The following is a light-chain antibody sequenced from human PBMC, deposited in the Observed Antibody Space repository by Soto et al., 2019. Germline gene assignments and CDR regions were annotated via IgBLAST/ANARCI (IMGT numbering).Light chain of an antibody. CDR1: QSVGNN. Sequence: ELGSTQSPGTLSESPGERVTLSCRASQSVGNNLAWHQQKPGQAPRLLIYGASTRATGFPARFSGSGSGTEFTLTISSLQSEDCAIYYCQQYHTWPITFGGGTKVDIK. J-gene: IGKJ4*01. V-gene: IGKV3-15*01. CDR3: QQYHTWPIT. CDR2: GAS.